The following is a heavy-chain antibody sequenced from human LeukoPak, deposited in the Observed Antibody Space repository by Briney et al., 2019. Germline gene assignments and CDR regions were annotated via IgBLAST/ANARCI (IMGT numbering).Heavy chain of an antibody. J-gene: IGHJ6*03. CDR2: IYYSGST. CDR3: ARETSQKGAHYMDV. D-gene: IGHD3-16*01. V-gene: IGHV4-59*01. CDR1: GGSISSYY. Sequence: SETLSLTCTVSGGSISSYYWSWIRQPPGKGLKWIGYIYYSGSTSYSPSLRSRVTISVDTSKNQFSLKLSSVTAADTAVYYCARETSQKGAHYMDVWGKGTTVTISS.